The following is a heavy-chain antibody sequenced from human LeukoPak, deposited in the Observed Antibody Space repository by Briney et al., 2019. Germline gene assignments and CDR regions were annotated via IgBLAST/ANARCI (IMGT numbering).Heavy chain of an antibody. Sequence: GASVKVSCKASGYTFTGYYMHWVRQAPGQGLEWMGWINPNSGGTNYAQKFQGRVTMTRGTSISTAYMELSRLRSNDTAVYYCARAEYYGSGSYSDPLYYYYYYGMDVWGQGTTVTVSS. J-gene: IGHJ6*02. CDR3: ARAEYYGSGSYSDPLYYYYYYGMDV. CDR2: INPNSGGT. CDR1: GYTFTGYY. V-gene: IGHV1-2*02. D-gene: IGHD3-10*01.